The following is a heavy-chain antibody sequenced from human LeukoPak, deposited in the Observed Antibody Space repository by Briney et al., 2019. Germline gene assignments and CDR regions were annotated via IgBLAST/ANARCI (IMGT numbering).Heavy chain of an antibody. CDR1: GFTFSDYN. Sequence: GGSLRLSCAASGFTFSDYNMNWVRQAPGRGLDWVSSISSSSSYIYYADSVKGRFTISRDNAKNSLYLQMNSLRAEDTAVYYCARDLLGYNYDYMDVGGKGTTVTVSS. V-gene: IGHV3-21*01. J-gene: IGHJ6*03. CDR3: ARDLLGYNYDYMDV. CDR2: ISSSSSYI. D-gene: IGHD3-22*01.